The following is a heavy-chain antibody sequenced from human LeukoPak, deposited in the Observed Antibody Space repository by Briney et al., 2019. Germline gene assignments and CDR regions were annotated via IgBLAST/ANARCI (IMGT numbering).Heavy chain of an antibody. D-gene: IGHD3-22*01. CDR2: ICTSGST. CDR1: GGSISSYY. CDR3: ARVRDYYDSSGYYLDY. V-gene: IGHV4-4*07. Sequence: SETLSLTCTVSGGSISSYYWSWIRQPAGKGLEWIGRICTSGSTNYNPSLKSRVTMSVDTSKNQFSLKLSSVTAADTAVYYCARVRDYYDSSGYYLDYWGQGTLVTVSS. J-gene: IGHJ4*02.